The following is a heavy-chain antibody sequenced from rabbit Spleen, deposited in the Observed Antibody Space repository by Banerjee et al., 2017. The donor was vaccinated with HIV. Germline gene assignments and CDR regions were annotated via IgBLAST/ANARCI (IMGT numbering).Heavy chain of an antibody. CDR2: IYTGNSKT. D-gene: IGHD8-1*01. V-gene: IGHV1S40*01. CDR3: ARDAGRGDYIDGVFNL. J-gene: IGHJ4*01. CDR1: GFSFSSGYD. Sequence: QQLVESGGGLVKPGASLTLTCKASGFSFSSGYDMCWVRQAPGKGLEWIACIYTGNSKTYYASWAKGRVTISKTSSTTVTLQMTSLTVADTATYFCARDAGRGDYIDGVFNLWGPGTLVTVS.